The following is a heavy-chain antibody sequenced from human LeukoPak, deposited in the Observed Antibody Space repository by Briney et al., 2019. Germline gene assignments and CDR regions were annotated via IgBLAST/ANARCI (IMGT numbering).Heavy chain of an antibody. CDR1: GGSISNNNYY. J-gene: IGHJ4*02. D-gene: IGHD1-1*01. V-gene: IGHV4-39*01. Sequence: SETLSLTCTVSGGSISNNNYYWASIRQPPGKGLECIGSIYYSGSPYYNPSLKSRVTISVDTSKNQFSLRLSSVTAADTAVYYCATWRTAKTGFDYWGQGTLVTVSS. CDR2: IYYSGSP. CDR3: ATWRTAKTGFDY.